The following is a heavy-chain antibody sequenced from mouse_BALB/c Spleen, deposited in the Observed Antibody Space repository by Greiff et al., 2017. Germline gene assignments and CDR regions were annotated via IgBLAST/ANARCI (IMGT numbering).Heavy chain of an antibody. V-gene: IGHV1-9*01. Sequence: QVQLKQSGAELMKPGASVKISCKATGYTFSSYWIEWVKQRPGHGLEWIGEILPGSGSTNYNEKFKGKATFTADTSSNTAYMQLSSLTSEDSAVYYCARRWDRGYYYAMDYWGQGTSVTVSS. CDR3: ARRWDRGYYYAMDY. CDR2: ILPGSGST. J-gene: IGHJ4*01. CDR1: GYTFSSYW. D-gene: IGHD3-3*01.